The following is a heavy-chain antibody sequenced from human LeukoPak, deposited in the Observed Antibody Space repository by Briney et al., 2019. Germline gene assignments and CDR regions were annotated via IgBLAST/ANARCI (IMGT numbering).Heavy chain of an antibody. CDR3: ARDSTPNAYYYYYMDV. D-gene: IGHD4/OR15-4a*01. Sequence: PSETLSLTCTVSGGSISSGSYYWGWIRQPAGKGLEWIGRIYTSGSTNYNPSLKSRVTISVDTSKNQFSLKLSSVTAADTAVYYCARDSTPNAYYYYYMDVWGKGTTVTVSS. V-gene: IGHV4-61*02. J-gene: IGHJ6*03. CDR1: GGSISSGSYY. CDR2: IYTSGST.